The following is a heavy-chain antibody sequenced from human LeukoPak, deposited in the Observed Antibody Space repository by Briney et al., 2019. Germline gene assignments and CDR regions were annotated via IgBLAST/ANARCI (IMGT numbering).Heavy chain of an antibody. CDR3: ASGEGEHSSGGTTFYGMDV. CDR2: INPSGGST. CDR1: GYTFTSYY. Sequence: ASVTVSCKASGYTFTSYYMHWVRQAPGQGLEWMGIINPSGGSTSYAQKFQGRVTMTRDTSTSTVYMELSSLRSEDTAVYYCASGEGEHSSGGTTFYGMDVWGQGTTVTVSS. J-gene: IGHJ6*02. D-gene: IGHD2/OR15-2a*01. V-gene: IGHV1-46*01.